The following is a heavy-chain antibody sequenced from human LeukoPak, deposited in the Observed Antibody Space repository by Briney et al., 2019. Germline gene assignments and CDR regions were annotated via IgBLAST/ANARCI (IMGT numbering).Heavy chain of an antibody. CDR3: ARGTSNDYGDYCLIDY. J-gene: IGHJ4*02. Sequence: SETLSLTCAVYGGSFSGYYWSWIRQPPGEGLEWIGEINHSGSTNYNPSLKSRVSISVDTSKNQFSLKLSSVTAADTAVYYCARGTSNDYGDYCLIDYWGQGTLVTVSS. CDR1: GGSFSGYY. V-gene: IGHV4-34*01. CDR2: INHSGST. D-gene: IGHD4-17*01.